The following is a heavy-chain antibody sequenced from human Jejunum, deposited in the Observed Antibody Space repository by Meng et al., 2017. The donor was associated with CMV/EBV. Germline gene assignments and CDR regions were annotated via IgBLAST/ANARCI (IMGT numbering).Heavy chain of an antibody. CDR3: GKDILRSEVMSGYGMDV. Sequence: FDDYAMHWVRQAPGQGLEWVPLISWDGGSTYYADSVKGRFTISRDNSKNSLYLQMNSLRAEDTALYYCGKDILRSEVMSGYGMDVWGRGTTVTVSS. J-gene: IGHJ6*02. CDR1: FDDYA. D-gene: IGHD2-21*01. V-gene: IGHV3-43D*03. CDR2: ISWDGGST.